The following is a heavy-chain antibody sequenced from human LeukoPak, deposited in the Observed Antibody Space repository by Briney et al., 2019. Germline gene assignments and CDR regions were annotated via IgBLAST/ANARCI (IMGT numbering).Heavy chain of an antibody. D-gene: IGHD3-22*01. CDR1: GYTFSGYN. CDR2: FNPRGGST. CDR3: ARDIDGGGYLTPFDF. Sequence: ASVKVSCRASGYTFSGYNIHWVRQAPGQGLEWMGTFNPRGGSTSYAQKFQGRLTLTSDTSTSTVYMDLNSLKSEDTALYYCARDIDGGGYLTPFDFWGQGTLVTVSS. J-gene: IGHJ4*02. V-gene: IGHV1-46*01.